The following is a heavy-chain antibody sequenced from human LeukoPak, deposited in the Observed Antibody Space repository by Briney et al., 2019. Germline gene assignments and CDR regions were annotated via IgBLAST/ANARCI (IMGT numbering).Heavy chain of an antibody. V-gene: IGHV3-21*01. Sequence: GGSLRLSCAASGFTFSRYTMDWVRQAPGKGLEWVSSISSSGNYIYYADSLKGRFTISRDNAKNSLFLQINSLRAEDTAIYYCARRNNYDFDCWGQGTLVAVSS. CDR1: GFTFSRYT. CDR2: ISSSGNYI. J-gene: IGHJ4*02. D-gene: IGHD1-20*01. CDR3: ARRNNYDFDC.